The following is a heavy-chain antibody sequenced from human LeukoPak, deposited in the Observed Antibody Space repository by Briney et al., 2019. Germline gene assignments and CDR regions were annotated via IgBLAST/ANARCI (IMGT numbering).Heavy chain of an antibody. CDR2: INHSGST. Sequence: SETLSLTCAVYGGSFSGYYWSWIRQPPGEGLEWIGEINHSGSTNYNPSLKSRVTISVDTSKNQFSLKLSSVTAADTAVYYCARGKTGRRFDYWGQGTLVTVSS. CDR3: ARGKTGRRFDY. CDR1: GGSFSGYY. V-gene: IGHV4-34*01. J-gene: IGHJ4*02. D-gene: IGHD7-27*01.